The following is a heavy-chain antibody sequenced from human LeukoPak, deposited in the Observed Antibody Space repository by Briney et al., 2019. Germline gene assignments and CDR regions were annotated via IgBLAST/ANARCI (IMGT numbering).Heavy chain of an antibody. J-gene: IGHJ4*02. V-gene: IGHV4-34*01. CDR3: AREEMATIDY. CDR1: GGSISSYY. CDR2: INHSGST. D-gene: IGHD5-12*01. Sequence: SETLSLTCTVSGGSISSYYWSWIRQPPGKGLEWIGEINHSGSTNYNPSLKSRVTISVDTSKNQFSLKLSSVTAADTAVYYCAREEMATIDYWGQGTLVTVSS.